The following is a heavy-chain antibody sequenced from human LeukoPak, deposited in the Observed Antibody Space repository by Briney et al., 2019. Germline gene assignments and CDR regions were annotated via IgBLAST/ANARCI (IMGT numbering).Heavy chain of an antibody. CDR3: ARDRMVRGVNDAFDI. J-gene: IGHJ3*02. Sequence: SGGSLRLSCAASGFTFSDYYMSWIRQAPGKGLEWVSYISSSGSTIYYADSVKGRFTISRDNAKNSLYLQMNSLRAEDTAVYYCARDRMVRGVNDAFDIWGQGTMVTVSS. CDR2: ISSSGSTI. V-gene: IGHV3-11*01. CDR1: GFTFSDYY. D-gene: IGHD3-10*01.